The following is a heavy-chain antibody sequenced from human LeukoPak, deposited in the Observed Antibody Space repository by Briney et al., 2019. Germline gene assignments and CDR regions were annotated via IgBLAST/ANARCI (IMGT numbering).Heavy chain of an antibody. V-gene: IGHV3-30-3*01. CDR3: ARVSEHYGSGSYYKY. CDR2: ISYDGSNK. CDR1: GFTFSSYA. D-gene: IGHD3-10*01. J-gene: IGHJ4*02. Sequence: GGSLRLSCVASGFTFSSYAMHWVRQAPGKGLEWVAVISYDGSNKYYADSVKGRFTISRDNSKNTLYLQMNSLRAEDTAVYYCARVSEHYGSGSYYKYWGQGTLVTVSS.